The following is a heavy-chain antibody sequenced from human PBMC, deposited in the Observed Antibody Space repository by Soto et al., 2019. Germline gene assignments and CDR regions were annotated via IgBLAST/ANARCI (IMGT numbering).Heavy chain of an antibody. Sequence: QVQLQESGPGLVKPSQTLSLTCIVSGGSISSGGYYWSWIRQHPGKGLEWIGYIYYSGITYYNPSLMSRVTISLDTSKNQFSLKLSSVTAADTAVFYCARGGPTVTADYWGQGTLVTVSS. J-gene: IGHJ4*02. CDR3: ARGGPTVTADY. CDR2: IYYSGIT. D-gene: IGHD4-17*01. CDR1: GGSISSGGYY. V-gene: IGHV4-31*03.